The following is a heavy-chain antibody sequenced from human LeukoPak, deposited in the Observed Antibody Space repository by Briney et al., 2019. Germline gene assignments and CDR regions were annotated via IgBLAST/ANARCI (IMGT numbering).Heavy chain of an antibody. J-gene: IGHJ4*02. V-gene: IGHV1-24*01. Sequence: ASVKVSCKVSGYTLTELSMHWVRQAPGKGLEWMGGFDPEDGETIYAQKFQGRVTMTRDTSISTAYMELSRLRSDDTAVYYCARVWSGTTENYWGQGTLVTVSS. D-gene: IGHD1-7*01. CDR3: ARVWSGTTENY. CDR1: GYTLTELS. CDR2: FDPEDGET.